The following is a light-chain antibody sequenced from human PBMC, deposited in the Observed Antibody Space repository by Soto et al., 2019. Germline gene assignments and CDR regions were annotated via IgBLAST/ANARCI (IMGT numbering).Light chain of an antibody. V-gene: IGKV2-28*01. Sequence: DIVMTQPRLSLPVTPGEPASISCRSSQSLLHSDGYNYLDCYVQNPGQSPQLLIYSGSNRASGVPRRFSGSGSGTDFTLKITRVEAEDVEVYYCMQSLQPPVTFGPGAKVVIK. J-gene: IGKJ3*01. CDR2: SGS. CDR3: MQSLQPPVT. CDR1: QSLLHSDGYNY.